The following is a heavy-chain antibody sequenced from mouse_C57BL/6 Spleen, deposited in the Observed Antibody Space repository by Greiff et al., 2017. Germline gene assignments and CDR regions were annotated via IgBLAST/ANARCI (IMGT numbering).Heavy chain of an antibody. CDR1: GFSLTSYG. D-gene: IGHD1-1*01. J-gene: IGHJ1*03. CDR3: ARGDYYGSSPWWYFDV. V-gene: IGHV2-2*01. Sequence: VKLVESGPGLVQPSQSLSITCTVSGFSLTSYGVHWVRQSPGKGLEWLGVIWSGGSTDYNAAFISRLSISKDNSKSQVFFKMNSLQADDTAIYYCARGDYYGSSPWWYFDVWGTGTTVTVSS. CDR2: IWSGGST.